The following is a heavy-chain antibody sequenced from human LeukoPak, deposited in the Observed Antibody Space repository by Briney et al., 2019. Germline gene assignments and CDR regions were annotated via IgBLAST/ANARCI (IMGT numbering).Heavy chain of an antibody. Sequence: SQTLSLTCTVSGGSISSGDYYWSWIRQPPGKGLGWIGYIYYSGSTYYNPSLKSRVTISVDTSKNQFSLKLSSVTAADTVVYYCARIVGAGDAFDIWGQGTMVTVSS. V-gene: IGHV4-30-4*08. D-gene: IGHD1-26*01. CDR3: ARIVGAGDAFDI. CDR2: IYYSGST. CDR1: GGSISSGDYY. J-gene: IGHJ3*02.